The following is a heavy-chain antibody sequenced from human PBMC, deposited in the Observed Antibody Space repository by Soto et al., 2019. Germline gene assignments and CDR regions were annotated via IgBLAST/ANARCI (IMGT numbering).Heavy chain of an antibody. CDR3: ARHSGHGDITIDY. J-gene: IGHJ4*02. CDR2: IYYSGST. Sequence: SETLSLTCTVSGGSISSYYWSWIRQPPGKGLEWIGYIYYSGSTNYNPSLKSRVTISVDTSKNQFSLKLSSVTAADTAVYYCARHSGHGDITIDYWGQGTLVTVSS. D-gene: IGHD4-17*01. CDR1: GGSISSYY. V-gene: IGHV4-59*08.